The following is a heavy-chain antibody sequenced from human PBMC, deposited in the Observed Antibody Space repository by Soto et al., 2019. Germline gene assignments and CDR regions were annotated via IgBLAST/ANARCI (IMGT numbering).Heavy chain of an antibody. Sequence: QVQLVQSGAEVKKPGSSVKVSCKASGGTFNNYPITWVRQAPGEGLEWMGGSIPIFGTANYAQKFQGRVTISVDESTSTAYVELSSLRSEDTAVYYCARGRGYSGDDHYYYFDMDVWGQGTTVTVSS. CDR1: GGTFNNYP. CDR2: SIPIFGTA. D-gene: IGHD5-12*01. J-gene: IGHJ6*02. V-gene: IGHV1-69*01. CDR3: ARGRGYSGDDHYYYFDMDV.